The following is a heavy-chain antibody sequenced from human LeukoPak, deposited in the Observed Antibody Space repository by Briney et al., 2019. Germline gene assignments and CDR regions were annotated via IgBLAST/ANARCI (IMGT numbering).Heavy chain of an antibody. CDR1: GGSISSYY. CDR3: AREGAPPTTKRPKSTIRPSVGASDI. V-gene: IGHV4-59*01. J-gene: IGHJ3*02. CDR2: IYYSGST. D-gene: IGHD5-12*01. Sequence: SETLSLTCTVSGGSISSYYWSWIRQPPGKGLEWIGYIYYSGSTNYNPSLKSRVTISVDTSKNQFSLKLSSVTAADTAVYYCAREGAPPTTKRPKSTIRPSVGASDIWGQGTMVTVSS.